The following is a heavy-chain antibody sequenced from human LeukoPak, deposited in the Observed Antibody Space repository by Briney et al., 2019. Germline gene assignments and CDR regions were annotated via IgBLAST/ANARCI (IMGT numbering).Heavy chain of an antibody. CDR2: ISWDGGST. CDR1: GFTFDDYT. Sequence: GGSLRLSCAASGFTFDDYTMHWVRQAPGKGLEWVSLISWDGGSTYYADSVKGRFTISRDNSKNSLYLQMNSLRTEDTALYYCAKDIGGDTAMVRTHFDYWGQGTLVTVSS. V-gene: IGHV3-43*01. D-gene: IGHD5-18*01. J-gene: IGHJ4*02. CDR3: AKDIGGDTAMVRTHFDY.